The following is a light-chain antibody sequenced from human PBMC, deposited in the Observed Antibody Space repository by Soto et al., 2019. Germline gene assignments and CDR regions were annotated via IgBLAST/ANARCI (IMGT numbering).Light chain of an antibody. V-gene: IGKV1-5*03. CDR1: QSISSW. Sequence: DIQMTQSPSTLSASVGDRVTITCRASQSISSWLAWYQQKPGKAPKLLIYKASSLESGVPPRLSGSGSGTEFTLTVSSLQPDDFAAKYYQQYNSYPWMFGQRNNVQI. CDR2: KAS. J-gene: IGKJ1*01. CDR3: QQYNSYPWM.